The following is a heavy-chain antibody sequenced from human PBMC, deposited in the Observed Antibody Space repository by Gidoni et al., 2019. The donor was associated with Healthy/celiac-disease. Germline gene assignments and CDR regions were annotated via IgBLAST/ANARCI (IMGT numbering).Heavy chain of an antibody. J-gene: IGHJ4*02. CDR2: IRGKAYGGTT. D-gene: IGHD1-1*01. CDR1: GFTLGDSP. Sequence: EVQLVASGGGLVQPGLSLRLSCTASGFTLGDSPMSWVRQAPGKGREWVGFIRGKAYGGTTEYAASVKGRFTISRDDSKSIAYLQMNSLKTEDTAVYYCTRESELERRRSDYWGQGTLVTVSS. CDR3: TRESELERRRSDY. V-gene: IGHV3-49*04.